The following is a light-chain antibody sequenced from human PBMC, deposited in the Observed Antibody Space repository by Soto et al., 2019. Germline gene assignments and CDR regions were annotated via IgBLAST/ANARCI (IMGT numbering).Light chain of an antibody. CDR2: GAS. V-gene: IGKV3D-15*01. CDR3: QQSYSTPIT. Sequence: EIVMTQSPSTLSVSPGERATLSCRASQSVSSNLAWYQQKPGQAPRLVIYGASTRATGIPARFSGSGSGTDFTLTISSLQPEDFATYYCQQSYSTPITFGQGTRLEI. CDR1: QSVSSN. J-gene: IGKJ5*01.